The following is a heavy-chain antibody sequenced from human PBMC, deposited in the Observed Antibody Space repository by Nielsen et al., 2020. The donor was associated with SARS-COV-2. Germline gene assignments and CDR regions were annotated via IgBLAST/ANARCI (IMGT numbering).Heavy chain of an antibody. CDR3: ATDTDFWSGYYRGQVRYYYGMDV. Sequence: WVRQAPGQGLEWMGGIIPIFGTANYAQKFQGRVTITADKSTSTAYMELSSLRSEDTAVYYCATDTDFWSGYYRGQVRYYYGMDVWGQGTTVTVSS. V-gene: IGHV1-69*06. CDR2: IIPIFGTA. D-gene: IGHD3-3*01. J-gene: IGHJ6*02.